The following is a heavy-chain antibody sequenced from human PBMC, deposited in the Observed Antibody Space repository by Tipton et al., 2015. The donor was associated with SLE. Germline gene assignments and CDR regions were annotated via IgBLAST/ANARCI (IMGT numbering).Heavy chain of an antibody. Sequence: SLRLSCAASGFTFSSYEMNWVRQAPGKGLEWVSFIRSKAYGGTADYAASVKGRFTISRDDSTSSAYLQMNSLKTEDTAVYYCAKDRFYDSGGYFFFDYWGPGTQVTVSS. J-gene: IGHJ4*02. CDR1: GFTFSSYE. CDR3: AKDRFYDSGGYFFFDY. D-gene: IGHD3-22*01. CDR2: IRSKAYGGTA. V-gene: IGHV3-49*04.